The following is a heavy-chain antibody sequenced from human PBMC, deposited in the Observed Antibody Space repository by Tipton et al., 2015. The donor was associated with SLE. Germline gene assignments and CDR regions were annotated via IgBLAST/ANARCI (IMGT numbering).Heavy chain of an antibody. CDR3: AREGVGATGYFDY. D-gene: IGHD1-26*01. V-gene: IGHV3-48*03. Sequence: SLRLSCAASGFTFSSYEMNWVRQAPGKGLEWVSYISSSGSTIYYADSGKGRFTISRDNAKNSLYLQMNSLRAEDTAVYYCAREGVGATGYFDYWGQGTLVTVSS. CDR2: ISSSGSTI. J-gene: IGHJ4*02. CDR1: GFTFSSYE.